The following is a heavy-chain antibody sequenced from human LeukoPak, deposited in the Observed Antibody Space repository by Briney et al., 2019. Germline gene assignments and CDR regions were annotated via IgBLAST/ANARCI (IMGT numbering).Heavy chain of an antibody. V-gene: IGHV4-34*01. D-gene: IGHD6-19*01. J-gene: IGHJ4*02. Sequence: PSETLSLTCVVYGGSFSGYYWSWIRQPPGKGLEWIGEINHSGSTNYNPSLKSRVTISVDTSKNQFSLKLSSVTAADTAVYYCARDGSSGWYSYYFDYWGQGTLVTVSS. CDR1: GGSFSGYY. CDR3: ARDGSSGWYSYYFDY. CDR2: INHSGST.